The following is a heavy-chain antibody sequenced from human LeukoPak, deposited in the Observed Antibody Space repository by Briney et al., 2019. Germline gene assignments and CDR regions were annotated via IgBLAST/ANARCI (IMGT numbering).Heavy chain of an antibody. J-gene: IGHJ4*02. CDR3: AKETALVGGHTAIFDH. Sequence: GGSLRLSCAASGFTFSGYTMNWVRQAPGKGPEWVSSISGSGITTNYADSVKGRFTISRDYSKNTLYLQMSSLRAEDTAVYYCAKETALVGGHTAIFDHWGQGTLVTVSS. D-gene: IGHD3-3*01. CDR1: GFTFSGYT. V-gene: IGHV3-23*01. CDR2: ISGSGITT.